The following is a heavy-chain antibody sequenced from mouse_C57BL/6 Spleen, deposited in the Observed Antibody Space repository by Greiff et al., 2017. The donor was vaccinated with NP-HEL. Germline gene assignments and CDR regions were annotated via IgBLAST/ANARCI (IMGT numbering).Heavy chain of an antibody. Sequence: EVQLQQSGPELVKPGASVKMSCKASGYTFTDYNMHWVKQSHGKSLEWIGYINPNNGGTSYNQKFKGKATLTVNKSSSTAYMELRSLTSEDSAVYYCARVIYYDYDGVAYWGQGTLVTVSA. CDR1: GYTFTDYN. CDR3: ARVIYYDYDGVAY. V-gene: IGHV1-22*01. D-gene: IGHD2-4*01. CDR2: INPNNGGT. J-gene: IGHJ3*01.